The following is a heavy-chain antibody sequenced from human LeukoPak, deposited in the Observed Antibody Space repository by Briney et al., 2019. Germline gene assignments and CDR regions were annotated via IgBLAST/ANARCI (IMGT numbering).Heavy chain of an antibody. V-gene: IGHV4-34*01. Sequence: SETLSLTCAVYGGSFSGYYWSWVRQPPGKGLEWIVEINHSGSTNYNPSLKSRVTISVDTSKNQFSLKLGSVTVADTAVYYCARQQRGYSGYDSNYWGQGTLVTVSS. J-gene: IGHJ4*02. CDR2: INHSGST. CDR3: ARQQRGYSGYDSNY. CDR1: GGSFSGYY. D-gene: IGHD5-12*01.